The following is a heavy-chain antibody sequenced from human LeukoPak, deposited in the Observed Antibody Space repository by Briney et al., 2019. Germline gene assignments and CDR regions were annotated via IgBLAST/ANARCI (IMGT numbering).Heavy chain of an antibody. V-gene: IGHV4-61*08. J-gene: IGHJ4*02. Sequence: SETLSLTCTVSGGSISSGDYYWSWIRQPPGKGLEWIGYIYYSGSTNYNPSLKSRVTISVDTSKNQFSLKLSSVTAADTAVYYCAREGSSGSYFGYWGQGTLVTVSS. CDR3: AREGSSGSYFGY. CDR1: GGSISSGDYY. D-gene: IGHD1-26*01. CDR2: IYYSGST.